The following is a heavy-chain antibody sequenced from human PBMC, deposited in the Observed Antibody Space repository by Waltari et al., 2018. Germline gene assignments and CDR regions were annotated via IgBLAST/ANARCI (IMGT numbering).Heavy chain of an antibody. CDR2: ISGSGGSK. V-gene: IGHV3-23*01. Sequence: EVQLLESGGGLVQPGGSLRLSCAASGFTFSSYAMSWVRQAPGEGLEWVSAISGSGGSKYYADSVKGRFTIARDNSKNTLYLQMNSLRAEDTAVYYCAKDAISYYYDSSGYYGDAFDIWGQGTMVTVSS. CDR3: AKDAISYYYDSSGYYGDAFDI. CDR1: GFTFSSYA. D-gene: IGHD3-22*01. J-gene: IGHJ3*02.